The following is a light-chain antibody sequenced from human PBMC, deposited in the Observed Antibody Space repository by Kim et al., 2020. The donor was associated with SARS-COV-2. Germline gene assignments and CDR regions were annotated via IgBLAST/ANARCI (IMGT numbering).Light chain of an antibody. J-gene: IGLJ2*01. CDR1: SLRSYY. Sequence: SSELTLDPAVSVALGQTVRITCQGDSLRSYYATWYQQKPGQAPIVVIYGKNNRPSGFPDRFSGSSSGDTASLTITGTQAGDEADYYCNSRGSNDNVLFGG. CDR3: NSRGSNDNVL. CDR2: GKN. V-gene: IGLV3-19*01.